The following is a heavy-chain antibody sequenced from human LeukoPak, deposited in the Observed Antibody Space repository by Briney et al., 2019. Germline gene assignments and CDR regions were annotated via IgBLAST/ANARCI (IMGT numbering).Heavy chain of an antibody. CDR3: ARCSGGSCLKPLFDY. D-gene: IGHD2-15*01. V-gene: IGHV1-2*02. Sequence: ASVKVSCKASGYTFTGYYMHWVRQAPGQGLEWMGWINPNSGGTNYAQKFQGRVTMTRDTSISTACMELSRLRSDDTAVYYCARCSGGSCLKPLFDYWGQGTLVTVSS. CDR2: INPNSGGT. CDR1: GYTFTGYY. J-gene: IGHJ4*02.